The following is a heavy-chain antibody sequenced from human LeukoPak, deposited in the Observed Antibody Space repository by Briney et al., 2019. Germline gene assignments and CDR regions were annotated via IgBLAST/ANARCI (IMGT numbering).Heavy chain of an antibody. CDR2: INRDGSTT. D-gene: IGHD3-10*01. CDR3: ARDKKSGESSEIDY. J-gene: IGHJ4*02. V-gene: IGHV3-74*01. CDR1: GFTFSNYW. Sequence: PAGGSLRLSCAASGFTFSNYWVHWVRQAPGKGLVWVSRINRDGSTTNYADSVKGRFTVSRDNAKNTLNLQMNSQRAEDTAVYYCARDKKSGESSEIDYWGQGTLVTVSS.